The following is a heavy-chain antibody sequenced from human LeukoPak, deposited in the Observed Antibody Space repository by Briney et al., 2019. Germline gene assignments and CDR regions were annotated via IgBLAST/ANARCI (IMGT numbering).Heavy chain of an antibody. V-gene: IGHV3-7*01. J-gene: IGHJ4*02. CDR3: ARVYNILTDSLHY. D-gene: IGHD3-9*01. CDR2: IKKDGSEK. CDR1: GFTFSSYW. Sequence: GGSLRLSCAASGFTFSSYWMSWVRQAPGKGLEWVANIKKDGSEKYYVDSVKGRFTIFRDNAKNSLYLQMNSLRAEDTAVYYCARVYNILTDSLHYWGQGTLVTVSS.